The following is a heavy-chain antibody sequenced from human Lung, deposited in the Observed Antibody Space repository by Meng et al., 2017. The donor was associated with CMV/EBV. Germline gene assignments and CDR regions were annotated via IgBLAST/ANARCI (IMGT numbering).Heavy chain of an antibody. CDR1: GYSINSGYY. V-gene: IGHV4-38-2*02. Sequence: LSCTVSGYSINSGYYWGWIRQPPGKGLEWIGSVYKSGTTYYKPSLKSRVTISLETSKNQFSLKPSSVTAADTAVYYCARGFHGTVDYWGQGTLVTVSS. CDR2: VYKSGTT. CDR3: ARGFHGTVDY. J-gene: IGHJ4*02.